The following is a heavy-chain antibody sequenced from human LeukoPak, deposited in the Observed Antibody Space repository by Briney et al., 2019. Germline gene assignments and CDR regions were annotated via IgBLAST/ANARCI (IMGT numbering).Heavy chain of an antibody. CDR3: ARGYSSTQNWFDP. Sequence: GASVKVSCKASGYTFTSYGISWVRQAPGQGLEWMGWISAYNGNTNYAQNFRARVTITTDEAMTTSYMELSSLGSEDTAVYYCARGYSSTQNWFDPWGQGTLVTVSS. V-gene: IGHV1-18*01. CDR1: GYTFTSYG. D-gene: IGHD6-13*01. J-gene: IGHJ5*02. CDR2: ISAYNGNT.